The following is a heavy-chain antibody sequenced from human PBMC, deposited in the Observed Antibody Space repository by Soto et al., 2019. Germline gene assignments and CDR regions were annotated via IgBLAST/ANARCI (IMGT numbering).Heavy chain of an antibody. CDR2: INHSGST. D-gene: IGHD6-13*01. V-gene: IGHV4-34*01. Sequence: QVQLQQWGAGLLKPSETLSLTCAVYGGSFSGYYWSWIRQPPGKGLEWIGEINHSGSTNYNPSLKYQVTISVDTPKKQFSLKLSSVTAADTAVSYCAGGGGIAAAAIYFDSWGQGTLVTAAS. CDR1: GGSFSGYY. CDR3: AGGGGIAAAAIYFDS. J-gene: IGHJ4*02.